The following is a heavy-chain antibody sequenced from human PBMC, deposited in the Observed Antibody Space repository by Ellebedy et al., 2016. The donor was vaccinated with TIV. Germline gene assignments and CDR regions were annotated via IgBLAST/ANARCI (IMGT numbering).Heavy chain of an antibody. D-gene: IGHD3-22*01. CDR2: ISGSGGST. V-gene: IGHV3-23*01. CDR3: AKGSDYYDSSGYSTDFGY. CDR1: GFTFSSYA. Sequence: GESLKISCAASGFTFSSYAMSWVRQAPGKGLEWVSTISGSGGSTHYADSVKGRFTISRDNSKNTLYLQMNSLRAEDTAVYYCAKGSDYYDSSGYSTDFGYWGQGTLVTVSS. J-gene: IGHJ4*02.